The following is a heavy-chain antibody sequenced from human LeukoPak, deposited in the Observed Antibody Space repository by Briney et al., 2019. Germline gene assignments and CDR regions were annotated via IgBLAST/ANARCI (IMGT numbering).Heavy chain of an antibody. J-gene: IGHJ6*03. CDR3: ARCDGYPYYIDV. V-gene: IGHV3-7*01. D-gene: IGHD3-22*01. Sequence: PGRSLRLSCAASGFTFSNYWMSWVRQAPGKGLEWVANIKQDGSEKYYVDSVKGRFTISRENAKNSVYLQMNSLRAEDTAVYYCARCDGYPYYIDVWGKGTTVTVSS. CDR2: IKQDGSEK. CDR1: GFTFSNYW.